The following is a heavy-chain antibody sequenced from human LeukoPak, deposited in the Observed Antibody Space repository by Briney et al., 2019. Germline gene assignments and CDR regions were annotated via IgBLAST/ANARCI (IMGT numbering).Heavy chain of an antibody. D-gene: IGHD3-3*01. CDR3: TSLRITIFGVVIPP. V-gene: IGHV3-49*04. CDR2: IRSKAYGGTT. J-gene: IGHJ5*02. Sequence: PGGSLRLSCTASGFTFGDYAMSWVRQAPGKGLEWVGFIRSKAYGGTTEYAASVKGRFTISRDDSKSIAYLQMNSLKTEDTAVYYCTSLRITIFGVVIPPWGQGTLVTVSS. CDR1: GFTFGDYA.